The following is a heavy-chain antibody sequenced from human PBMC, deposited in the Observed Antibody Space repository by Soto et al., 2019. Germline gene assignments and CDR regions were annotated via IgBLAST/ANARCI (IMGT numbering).Heavy chain of an antibody. CDR3: ARDGSIECPLGCSSPRYFDY. CDR1: GGTFSSYD. J-gene: IGHJ4*02. V-gene: IGHV1-69*12. Sequence: QVQLVQSGAEVKKPGSSVKVSCKASGGTFSSYDISWVRQAPGQGLEWMGGIIPIFGTANYAQKFQGRVTITADESTSTAYMELSSLRSEDTAVYYCARDGSIECPLGCSSPRYFDYWGQGTLVTVSS. CDR2: IIPIFGTA. D-gene: IGHD6-13*01.